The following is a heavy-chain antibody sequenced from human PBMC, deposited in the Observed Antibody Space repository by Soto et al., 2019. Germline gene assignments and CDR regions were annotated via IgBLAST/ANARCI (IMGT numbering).Heavy chain of an antibody. J-gene: IGHJ4*02. CDR3: AKDNTHCSGGTCYGCDS. CDR2: ISYDGSNK. CDR1: GFIFSSYG. D-gene: IGHD2-15*01. Sequence: QVQLVESWGGVVQPGRSLRLSCAASGFIFSSYGMHWVRQAPGKGLEWVAVISYDGSNKYYADSVKGRFTISRDNSKNTLHLQMNSLRAEDTAVYYCAKDNTHCSGGTCYGCDSWGQGTLVTVSS. V-gene: IGHV3-30*18.